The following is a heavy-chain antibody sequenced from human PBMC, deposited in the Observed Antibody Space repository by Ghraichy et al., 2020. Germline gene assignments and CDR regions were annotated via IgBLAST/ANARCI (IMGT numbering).Heavy chain of an antibody. Sequence: ASVKVSCKASGYTFTGYYMHWVRQAPGQGLEWMGWINPNSGGTNYAQKFQGRVTMTRDTSISTAYMELSRLRSDDTAVYYCARLGYCSSTSCYGRHWFDPWGQGTLVTVSS. CDR1: GYTFTGYY. D-gene: IGHD2-2*01. J-gene: IGHJ5*02. CDR3: ARLGYCSSTSCYGRHWFDP. V-gene: IGHV1-2*02. CDR2: INPNSGGT.